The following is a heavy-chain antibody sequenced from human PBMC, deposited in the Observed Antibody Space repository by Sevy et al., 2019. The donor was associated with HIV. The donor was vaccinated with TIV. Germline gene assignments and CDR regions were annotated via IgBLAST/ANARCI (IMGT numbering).Heavy chain of an antibody. CDR1: GGSITSLY. D-gene: IGHD1-26*01. CDR3: AGENAWGRGYS. CDR2: IYYNGHI. J-gene: IGHJ4*02. Sequence: SETLSLTRTVSGGSITSLYWNWIRQPPGKGLEWIANIYYNGHINYNPSLKSRVTLSLDTYKNQFSLRLSSVTAADTAMYYCAGENAWGRGYSWGQGTLVTVSS. V-gene: IGHV4-59*08.